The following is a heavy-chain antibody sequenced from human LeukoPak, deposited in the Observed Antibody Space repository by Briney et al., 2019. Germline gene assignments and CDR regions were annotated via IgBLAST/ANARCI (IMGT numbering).Heavy chain of an antibody. V-gene: IGHV1-2*02. CDR1: GYTFTGYY. Sequence: ASVKVSCKASGYTFTGYYIHWVRQAPGQGLEWMGWIDPNSGDTDYAQKFQGRVTMTRDTSISTAYMELSRLSSDDTAVFYCARRWLSYFHCWGQGTLVTVSS. J-gene: IGHJ4*02. CDR2: IDPNSGDT. D-gene: IGHD5-12*01. CDR3: ARRWLSYFHC.